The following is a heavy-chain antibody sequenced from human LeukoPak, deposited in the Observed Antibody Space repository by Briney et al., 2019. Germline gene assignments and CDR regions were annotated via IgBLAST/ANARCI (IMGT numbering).Heavy chain of an antibody. V-gene: IGHV3-30*02. CDR2: IRYDGSNK. CDR1: GFTFSSYG. Sequence: GGSLRLSCAASGFTFSSYGMHWVRQAPGKGLEWVALIRYDGSNKYYADSVKGRFTISRDNSKNTLYVQMNSLRAEDTAVYYCAKSSRFGSSWYGYFDYWGQGTLVTVSS. J-gene: IGHJ4*02. CDR3: AKSSRFGSSWYGYFDY. D-gene: IGHD6-13*01.